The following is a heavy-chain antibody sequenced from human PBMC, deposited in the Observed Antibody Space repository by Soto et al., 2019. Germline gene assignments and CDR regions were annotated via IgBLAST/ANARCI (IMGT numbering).Heavy chain of an antibody. CDR2: ISFDGSNE. V-gene: IGHV3-30-3*01. D-gene: IGHD1-26*01. J-gene: IGHJ6*02. Sequence: PGGSLRLSCAASGFTFSDYAMHWVRQAPGKWLEWVAIISFDGSNEHYGDSVQGRFTISRDNSENTLYLQMNSLRADDTAVYDCAGAASSGSFVAGVAVWTQGTTGSDSS. CDR3: AGAASSGSFVAGVAV. CDR1: GFTFSDYA.